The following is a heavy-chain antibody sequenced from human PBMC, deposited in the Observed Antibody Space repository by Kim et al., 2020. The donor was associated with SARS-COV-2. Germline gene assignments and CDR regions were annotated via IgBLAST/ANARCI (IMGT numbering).Heavy chain of an antibody. Sequence: AAPVKGRFTISRDDSKNTLYLQMNSLKTEDTAVYYCTACKNWRRFYYFDYWGQGTLVTVSS. J-gene: IGHJ4*02. CDR3: TACKNWRRFYYFDY. V-gene: IGHV3-15*01. D-gene: IGHD1-1*01.